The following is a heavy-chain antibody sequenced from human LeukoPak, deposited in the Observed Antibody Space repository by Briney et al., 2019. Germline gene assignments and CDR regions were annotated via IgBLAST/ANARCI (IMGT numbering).Heavy chain of an antibody. CDR1: GYSFTGYY. Sequence: APVKVSCKASGYSFTGYYIHWVRQAPGQGFEWMGWINPDSGGTSYGQKFQGRVTMTRDTSITTAYMELSRLRSDDTAVYYCARAGGGYSHGWGAFDIWGQGTMVTVSS. J-gene: IGHJ3*02. D-gene: IGHD5-18*01. CDR3: ARAGGGYSHGWGAFDI. V-gene: IGHV1-2*02. CDR2: INPDSGGT.